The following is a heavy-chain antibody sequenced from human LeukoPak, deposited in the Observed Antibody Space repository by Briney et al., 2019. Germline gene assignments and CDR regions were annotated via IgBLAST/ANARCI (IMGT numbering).Heavy chain of an antibody. D-gene: IGHD4-17*01. Sequence: GGSLRLSCAASGFTFSTFAMTWVRQAPGKGLEWVSSITGTYYTTYNTDSVKGRFTISRDNSKNTLYLQMNSLRADDTAVYYCTKDPNGDYVGAFDPWGQGTLVTVSS. CDR1: GFTFSTFA. CDR2: ITGTYYTT. CDR3: TKDPNGDYVGAFDP. V-gene: IGHV3-23*01. J-gene: IGHJ5*02.